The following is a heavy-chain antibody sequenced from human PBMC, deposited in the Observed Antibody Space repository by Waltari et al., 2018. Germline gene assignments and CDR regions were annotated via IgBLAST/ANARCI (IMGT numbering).Heavy chain of an antibody. D-gene: IGHD6-13*01. J-gene: IGHJ4*02. CDR1: GYSISSGYY. CDR2: IYHSGST. V-gene: IGHV4-38-2*01. Sequence: QVQLQESGPGLVKPSETLSLTCAVSGYSISSGYYWGWIRQPPGKGLEWIGSIYHSGSTYDNPSLKSRVTISVDTSKNQFSLKLSSVTAADTAVYYCARHSIAAAGTMFDYWGQGTLVTVSS. CDR3: ARHSIAAAGTMFDY.